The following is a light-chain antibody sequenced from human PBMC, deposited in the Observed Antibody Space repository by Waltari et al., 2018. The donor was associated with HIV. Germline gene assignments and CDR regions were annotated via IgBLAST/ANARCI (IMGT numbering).Light chain of an antibody. Sequence: SYELTQPLSVSVALGQTARVICGGNNIGSKRVHWYQQKPGQAPVLVIYRDSNRPSGIPERFSGSNSGNTATLTISRAQAGDEADYYCQVWDSNTVIFGGGTRLTVL. V-gene: IGLV3-9*01. CDR3: QVWDSNTVI. J-gene: IGLJ2*01. CDR1: NIGSKR. CDR2: RDS.